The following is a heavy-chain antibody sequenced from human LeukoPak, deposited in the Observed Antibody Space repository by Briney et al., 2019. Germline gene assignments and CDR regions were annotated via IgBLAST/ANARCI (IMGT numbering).Heavy chain of an antibody. J-gene: IGHJ4*02. D-gene: IGHD6-19*01. CDR1: GFTFDDYA. V-gene: IGHV3-9*01. CDR2: ISWNSGSI. Sequence: PGRSLRLSCAASGFTFDDYAMHWVRQAPGKGLEWVSGISWNSGSIGYADSVKGRFTISRDNAKNSLYLQMNSLRAEDTALYYCAKARDSSGSYYFDYWGQGTLVTVSS. CDR3: AKARDSSGSYYFDY.